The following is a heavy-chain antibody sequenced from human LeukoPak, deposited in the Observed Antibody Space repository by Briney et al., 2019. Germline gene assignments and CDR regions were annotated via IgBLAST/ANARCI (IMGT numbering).Heavy chain of an antibody. CDR2: IYPGDSDI. Sequence: GESLKISCKGSGDSFTSYWIGWVRQMPGKGLEWMGIIYPGDSDIRYSPSFQGQVIISADKSISTAYLQWSSLKASDTAIYYCARSCSSTSCYLTDAFDISGQGTMVTVSS. CDR1: GDSFTSYW. CDR3: ARSCSSTSCYLTDAFDI. D-gene: IGHD2-2*01. V-gene: IGHV5-51*01. J-gene: IGHJ3*02.